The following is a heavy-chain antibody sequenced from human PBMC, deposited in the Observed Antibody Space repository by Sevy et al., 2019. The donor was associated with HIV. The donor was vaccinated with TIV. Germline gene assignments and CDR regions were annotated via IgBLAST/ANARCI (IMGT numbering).Heavy chain of an antibody. V-gene: IGHV3-30*18. CDR2: ISYDGSNQ. CDR3: AKDDAYNTQWLRNFFDP. Sequence: GGSLRLSCTASGFSFSSYGMHWVRQAPGRGLEWVAVISYDGSNQFYTDSVGGRFTVSRDNSKNTLFMEMNSLRAEDTAVYYCAKDDAYNTQWLRNFFDPWGQGTLVTVSS. CDR1: GFSFSSYG. D-gene: IGHD6-19*01. J-gene: IGHJ5*02.